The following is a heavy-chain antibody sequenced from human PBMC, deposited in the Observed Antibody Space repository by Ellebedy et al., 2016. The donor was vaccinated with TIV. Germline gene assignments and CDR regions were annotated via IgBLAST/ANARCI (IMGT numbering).Heavy chain of an antibody. CDR2: IGTAGDT. CDR1: GFTFSSYD. V-gene: IGHV3-13*01. J-gene: IGHJ6*02. CDR3: ARGEPMVRGVIGVGMDV. D-gene: IGHD3-10*01. Sequence: GESLKISXAASGFTFSSYDMHWVRQATGKGLEWVSAIGTAGDTYYPGSVKGRFTISRENAKNSLYLQMNSLRAGDTAVYYCARGEPMVRGVIGVGMDVWGQGTTVTVSS.